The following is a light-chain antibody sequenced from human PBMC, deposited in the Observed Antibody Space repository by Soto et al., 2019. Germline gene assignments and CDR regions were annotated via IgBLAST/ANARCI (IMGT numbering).Light chain of an antibody. V-gene: IGKV2-28*01. CDR3: MQALQPLTWT. CDR1: QSLLHSNGYNY. Sequence: DIVMTQSPLSLPVTPGEPASISCRSSQSLLHSNGYNYLDWYLQKPGQSPQLLIYLGSSRASGVPDRFSGSGSGTDFTLKISRVEAEDVGVYYCMQALQPLTWTFGQGTKVEIK. CDR2: LGS. J-gene: IGKJ1*01.